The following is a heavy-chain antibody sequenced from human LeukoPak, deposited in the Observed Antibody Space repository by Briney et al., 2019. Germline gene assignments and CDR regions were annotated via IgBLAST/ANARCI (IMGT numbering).Heavy chain of an antibody. D-gene: IGHD3-16*01. V-gene: IGHV3-30-3*01. J-gene: IGHJ6*02. CDR1: GFTFSSYA. CDR2: ISYDGSNK. CDR3: ARGGGLDV. Sequence: PGGSLRLSCAASGFTFSSYAMHWVRQAPGKGLEWVAVISYDGSNKYYADSVKGRFTISRDNSKNMLYLQMNSLRAEDTAVYFCARGGGLDVWGQGATVTVSS.